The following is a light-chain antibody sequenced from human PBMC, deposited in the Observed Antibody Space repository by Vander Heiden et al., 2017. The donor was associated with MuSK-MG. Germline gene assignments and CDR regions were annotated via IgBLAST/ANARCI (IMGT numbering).Light chain of an antibody. CDR2: RNN. J-gene: IGLJ2*01. V-gene: IGLV1-47*01. CDR3: AAWDDSLSGPG. CDR1: SSNSGSNY. Sequence: QSVLTQPPSASGTPGQRVTISCSGSSSNSGSNYVYWYQQRPGTAPKLLIYRNNQRPSGVPDRFSGSKSGTSASLAISGLRSEDEADYYCAAWDDSLSGPGFGGGTKLTVL.